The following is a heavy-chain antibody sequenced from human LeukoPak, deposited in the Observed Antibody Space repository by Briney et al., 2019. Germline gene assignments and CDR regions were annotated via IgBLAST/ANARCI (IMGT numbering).Heavy chain of an antibody. D-gene: IGHD3-22*01. CDR2: ISGSGGST. Sequence: GGSLRLSCAASGFTFSSYAMSWVRQAPGKGLEWVSAISGSGGSTYYADSVKGRLTISRDNSKNTLYLQMNSLRAEDMAVYYCAKDLYYYDSSGYSLLHWGQGTLVTVSS. J-gene: IGHJ4*02. CDR3: AKDLYYYDSSGYSLLH. CDR1: GFTFSSYA. V-gene: IGHV3-23*01.